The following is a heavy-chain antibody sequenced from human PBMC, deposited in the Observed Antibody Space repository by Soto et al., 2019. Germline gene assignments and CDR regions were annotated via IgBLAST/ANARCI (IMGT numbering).Heavy chain of an antibody. D-gene: IGHD3-22*01. Sequence: PSETLSLTCAVSGGSISSSNWWSWVRQPPGKGLEWIGEIYYSGSTNYNPSLKSRVTISVDTSKNQFSLKLSSVTAADTAVYYCARDLGEYYYDPFQGVITGHAFDIWGQGTMVTVSS. V-gene: IGHV4-4*02. J-gene: IGHJ3*02. CDR2: IYYSGST. CDR1: GGSISSSNW. CDR3: ARDLGEYYYDPFQGVITGHAFDI.